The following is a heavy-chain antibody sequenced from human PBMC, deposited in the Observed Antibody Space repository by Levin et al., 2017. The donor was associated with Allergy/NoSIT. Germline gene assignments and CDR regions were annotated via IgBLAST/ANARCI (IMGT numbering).Heavy chain of an antibody. J-gene: IGHJ2*01. CDR1: GGSFSGYY. CDR2: INHSGST. Sequence: SETLSLTCAVYGGSFSGYYWSWIRQPPGKGLEWIGEINHSGSTNYNPSLKSRVTISVDTSKNQFSLKLSSVTAADTAVYYCAREWGQWLDFDLWGRGTLVTVSS. D-gene: IGHD6-19*01. CDR3: AREWGQWLDFDL. V-gene: IGHV4-34*01.